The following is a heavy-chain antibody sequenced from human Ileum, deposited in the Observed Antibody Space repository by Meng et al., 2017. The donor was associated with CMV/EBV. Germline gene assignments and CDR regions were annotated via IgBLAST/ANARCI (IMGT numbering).Heavy chain of an antibody. CDR1: GGSISSYH. CDR2: VYYSGST. CDR3: ARAPVAAAWYYYYGMDV. D-gene: IGHD2-2*01. V-gene: IGHV4-59*01. Sequence: SETLSLTCTVPGGSISSYHWSWIRQPPGKGLEWIGYVYYSGSTNYSPSLKSRLSISIDTSKSQFSLKLSSVTAADTAVYYCARAPVAAAWYYYYGMDVWGQGTTITVSS. J-gene: IGHJ6*02.